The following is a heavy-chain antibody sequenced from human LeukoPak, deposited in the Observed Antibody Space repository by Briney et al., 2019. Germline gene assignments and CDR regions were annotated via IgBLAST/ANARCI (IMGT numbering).Heavy chain of an antibody. Sequence: GGSPRLSCAASGFTFDDYGMRWVRQAPGKGLEWVSGINWNGGSTGYADSVKGRFTISRDNAKNSLYLQMNSLRAEDTALYYCAMLRGIAAAGRGGWGQGTLVTVSS. CDR2: INWNGGST. D-gene: IGHD6-13*01. CDR3: AMLRGIAAAGRGG. V-gene: IGHV3-20*04. J-gene: IGHJ4*02. CDR1: GFTFDDYG.